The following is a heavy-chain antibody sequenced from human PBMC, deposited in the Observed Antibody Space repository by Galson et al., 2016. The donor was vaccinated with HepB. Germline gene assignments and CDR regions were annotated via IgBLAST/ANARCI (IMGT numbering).Heavy chain of an antibody. CDR2: IYYSGST. CDR1: GGSISITNW. J-gene: IGHJ6*02. CDR3: ARSTGYSSGWFHSSHFFYGLDV. Sequence: TLSLTCALSGGSISITNWWSWVRQPPGKGLEWIGEIYYSGSTYYNPSLRSRVTISVDKSKNQFSLRLSSVTAADTAVYYCARSTGYSSGWFHSSHFFYGLDVWGPGTTVTVSS. V-gene: IGHV4-4*02. D-gene: IGHD6-19*01.